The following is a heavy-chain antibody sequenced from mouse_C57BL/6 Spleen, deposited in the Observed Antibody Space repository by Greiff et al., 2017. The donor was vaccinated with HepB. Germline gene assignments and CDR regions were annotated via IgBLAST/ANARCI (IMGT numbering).Heavy chain of an antibody. CDR3: TRFLYEAY. V-gene: IGHV1-15*01. J-gene: IGHJ3*01. CDR2: IDPETGGT. Sequence: VQLQQSGAELVRPGASVTLSCKASGYTFTDYEMHWVKQTPVHGLEWIGAIDPETGGTAYNQKFKGKAILTADKSSSTAYMELRSLTSEDSAVYYCTRFLYEAYWSQGTLVTVSA. D-gene: IGHD2-3*01. CDR1: GYTFTDYE.